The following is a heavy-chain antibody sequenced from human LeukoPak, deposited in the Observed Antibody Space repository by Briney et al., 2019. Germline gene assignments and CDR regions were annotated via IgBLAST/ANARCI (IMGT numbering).Heavy chain of an antibody. V-gene: IGHV1-2*02. Sequence: ASVKVSCKASGYTFTSYGISWVRQAPGQGLEWMGWINPNSGGPNYAQMSQGRVTMTRDTSISTAYMELSRLTSDDTAVYYCARGSFGMVVPANFDYWGQGTLVTVSS. J-gene: IGHJ4*02. D-gene: IGHD2-15*01. CDR3: ARGSFGMVVPANFDY. CDR2: INPNSGGP. CDR1: GYTFTSYG.